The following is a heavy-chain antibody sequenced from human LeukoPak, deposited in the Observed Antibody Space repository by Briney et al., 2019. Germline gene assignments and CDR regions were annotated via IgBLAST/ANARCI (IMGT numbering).Heavy chain of an antibody. D-gene: IGHD2-15*01. CDR3: AKGISIAPWDYFDY. Sequence: GGTLRLSCAASGFTFSSYGMSWVRQAPGKGLEWVSAISGSGGSTYYADSVKGRFTISRDNSKNTLYLQMNSLRAEDTAVYYCAKGISIAPWDYFDYWGQGTLVTVSS. CDR1: GFTFSSYG. CDR2: ISGSGGST. J-gene: IGHJ4*02. V-gene: IGHV3-23*01.